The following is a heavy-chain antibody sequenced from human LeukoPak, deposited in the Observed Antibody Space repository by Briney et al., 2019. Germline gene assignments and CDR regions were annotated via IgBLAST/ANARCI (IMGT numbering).Heavy chain of an antibody. Sequence: ASVKVSCKASGYTLTSYDINWVRQATGQGLEWMGWMNPNSGNTGYAQKFQGRVTMTRNTSISTAYMELSSLRSEDTAVYYCARVGSFHPHLSIAARRRKYYYYYMDVWGKGTTVTVSS. J-gene: IGHJ6*03. CDR1: GYTLTSYD. CDR3: ARVGSFHPHLSIAARRRKYYYYYMDV. CDR2: MNPNSGNT. D-gene: IGHD6-6*01. V-gene: IGHV1-8*01.